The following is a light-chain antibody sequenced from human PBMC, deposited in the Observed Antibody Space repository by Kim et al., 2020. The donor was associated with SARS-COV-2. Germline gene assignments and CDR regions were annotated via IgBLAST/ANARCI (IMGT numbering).Light chain of an antibody. V-gene: IGKV1-39*01. CDR1: QSISSY. CDR2: AAS. CDR3: QQSYSTPLT. Sequence: ASGGDRVTITCRASQSISSYLNWYQQKPGKAPKLLIYAASSLQSGVPSRFSGSGSGTDFTLTISSLQPEDFATYYCQQSYSTPLTFGGGTKVDSK. J-gene: IGKJ4*01.